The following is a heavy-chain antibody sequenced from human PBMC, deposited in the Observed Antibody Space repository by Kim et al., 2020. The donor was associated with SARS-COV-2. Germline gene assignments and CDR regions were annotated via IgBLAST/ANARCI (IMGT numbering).Heavy chain of an antibody. CDR3: ARISSSWFFGFDY. J-gene: IGHJ4*02. V-gene: IGHV1-69*13. CDR1: GGTFSSYA. Sequence: SVKVSCKASGGTFSSYAISWVRQAPGQGLEWMGGIIPIFDTANYAQKFQGRVTITADESTSTAYMELSSLRSEDTAVYYCARISSSWFFGFDYWGQGTLVTVSS. D-gene: IGHD6-13*01. CDR2: IIPIFDTA.